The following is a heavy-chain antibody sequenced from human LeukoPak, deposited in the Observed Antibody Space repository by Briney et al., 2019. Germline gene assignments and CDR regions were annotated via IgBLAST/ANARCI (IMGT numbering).Heavy chain of an antibody. Sequence: ASVKVSCKASGYTFTSYDINWVRQATGQGLEWMGWMNPNSGNTGYAQKFQGRVTMTRNTSISTAYMELSSLRSEDTAVYYCARSSYDSSGYYWEDAFDIWGQGTMVTVSS. J-gene: IGHJ3*02. D-gene: IGHD3-22*01. CDR2: MNPNSGNT. CDR3: ARSSYDSSGYYWEDAFDI. V-gene: IGHV1-8*01. CDR1: GYTFTSYD.